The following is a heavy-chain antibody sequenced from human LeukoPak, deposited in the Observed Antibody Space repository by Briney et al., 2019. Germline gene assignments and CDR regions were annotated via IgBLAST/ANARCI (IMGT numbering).Heavy chain of an antibody. CDR3: ARDGEYDFWSGYPYYMDV. CDR2: INSDGSST. V-gene: IGHV3-74*01. Sequence: GGSLRLSCAASGFTFSSYWMHWVRQAPGKGLVWVSRINSDGSSTSYADSVKGRFTISRDNAKNTLYLQMNSLRAEDTAVYYCARDGEYDFWSGYPYYMDVWSKGTTVTVSS. CDR1: GFTFSSYW. J-gene: IGHJ6*03. D-gene: IGHD3-3*01.